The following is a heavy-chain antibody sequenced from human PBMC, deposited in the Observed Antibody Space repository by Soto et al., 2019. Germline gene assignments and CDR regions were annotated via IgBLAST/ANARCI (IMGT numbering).Heavy chain of an antibody. V-gene: IGHV3-48*02. J-gene: IGHJ4*02. CDR2: ISSLSSPR. CDR3: VRQDILGARSFDY. CDR1: GFTFGGYS. Sequence: VGSLRLSCAASGFTFGGYSMSWVRQAPGKGLEWISYISSLSSPRYYAESVEGRFIISRNNAKNTLYLQMNSLRDEDTAVYFCVRQDILGARSFDYWGQGTRVTVSS. D-gene: IGHD1-26*01.